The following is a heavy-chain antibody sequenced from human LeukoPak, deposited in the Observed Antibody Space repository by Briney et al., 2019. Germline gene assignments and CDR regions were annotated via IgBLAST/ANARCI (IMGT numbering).Heavy chain of an antibody. Sequence: GGSLRLSCAASGFTFSSYWMTWVRQAPGTGLEWVANIKQDGSEKYYVDSVKDRFTISRDNAKNSLYLQMNSLRAEDTAVYYCARDPTAAGFDYWGQGTLVTVSS. CDR1: GFTFSSYW. V-gene: IGHV3-7*01. CDR2: IKQDGSEK. D-gene: IGHD6-13*01. J-gene: IGHJ4*02. CDR3: ARDPTAAGFDY.